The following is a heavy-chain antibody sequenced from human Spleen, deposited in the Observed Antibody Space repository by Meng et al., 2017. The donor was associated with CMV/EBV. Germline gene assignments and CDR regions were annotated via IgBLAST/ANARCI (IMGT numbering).Heavy chain of an antibody. CDR2: ISWNSREI. V-gene: IGHV3-9*01. Sequence: GGSLRLSCAASGFTFDDYAMQGVRQAPGKGLEWVSGISWNSREIDYADSVKGRFTISRDNAKNSLFLQMNSLRAEDTALYYCVKARGGAYGDYWGQGTLVTVSS. J-gene: IGHJ4*02. CDR3: VKARGGAYGDY. CDR1: GFTFDDYA. D-gene: IGHD3-10*01.